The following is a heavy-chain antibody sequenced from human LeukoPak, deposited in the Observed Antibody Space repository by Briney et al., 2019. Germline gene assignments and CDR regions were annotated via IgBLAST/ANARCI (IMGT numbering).Heavy chain of an antibody. CDR1: GYTFTNYW. V-gene: IGHV5-51*01. CDR3: ARRLDGYNPFDY. D-gene: IGHD5-24*01. CDR2: TYPLNSDT. J-gene: IGHJ4*02. Sequence: GESLKISCKGSGYTFTNYWIAWVRQMPGKGLECMGITYPLNSDTRYSPSFQGQVTISADKSVSTAYLQWSSLKASDTAIYYCARRLDGYNPFDYWGQGTLVTVSS.